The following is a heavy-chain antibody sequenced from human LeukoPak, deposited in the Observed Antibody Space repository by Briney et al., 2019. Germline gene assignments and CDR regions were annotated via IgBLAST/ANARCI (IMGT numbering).Heavy chain of an antibody. D-gene: IGHD1-26*01. CDR3: ATTLYSGIYGDAFDI. Sequence: PGESLKISCKGSGYSFTSYWIGWVRQMPGKGLEWMGIMYPGDSETRYSPSFQSQVTISADKSISTAYLQWSSLKASDTAIYYCATTLYSGIYGDAFDIWGQGTMVTVSS. J-gene: IGHJ3*02. V-gene: IGHV5-51*01. CDR2: MYPGDSET. CDR1: GYSFTSYW.